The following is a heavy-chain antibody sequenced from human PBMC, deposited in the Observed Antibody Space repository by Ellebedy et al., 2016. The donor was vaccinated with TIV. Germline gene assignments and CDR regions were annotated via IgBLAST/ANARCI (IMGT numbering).Heavy chain of an antibody. CDR3: ARAPPVTTQIDY. V-gene: IGHV4-39*01. Sequence: MPSETLSLTCTVSGGSISSYYWSWIRQPPGKGLEWIGSIYYSGSTYYNPSLKSRVTISVDTSKNQFSLKLSSVTAADTAVYYCARAPPVTTQIDYWGQGTLVTVSS. J-gene: IGHJ4*02. CDR1: GGSISSYY. D-gene: IGHD4-17*01. CDR2: IYYSGST.